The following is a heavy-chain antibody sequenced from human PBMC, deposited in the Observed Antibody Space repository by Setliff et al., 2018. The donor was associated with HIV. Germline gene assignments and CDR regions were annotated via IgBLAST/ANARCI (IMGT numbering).Heavy chain of an antibody. J-gene: IGHJ4*02. CDR1: GFSLTASGVG. CDR2: IYWDDEK. CDR3: AHLSPYGSGSYYNPGY. D-gene: IGHD3-10*01. V-gene: IGHV2-5*02. Sequence: SGPTLVNPTQPLTLTCTFSGFSLTASGVGVGWVRQPPGKALEWLGIIYWDDEKRYNPSLRSRLTITKDTSKNQVVLTMTNMDPVDTATYYCAHLSPYGSGSYYNPGYWGQGTLVTVSS.